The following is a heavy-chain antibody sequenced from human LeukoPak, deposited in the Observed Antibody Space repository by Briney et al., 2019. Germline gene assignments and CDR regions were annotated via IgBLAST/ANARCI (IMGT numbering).Heavy chain of an antibody. V-gene: IGHV3-23*01. D-gene: IGHD3-10*01. CDR2: ISGSGGST. J-gene: IGHJ4*02. CDR1: GFTFSSYA. Sequence: PGGSLRLSCAASGFTFSSYAMSWVRQAPGKGLEWVSAISGSGGSTYYADSVKGRFTISRDNAKNSLYLQMNSLRAEDTAVYYCANPGLITMVRGVIIGEDRGREPYYFDYWGQGTLVTVSS. CDR3: ANPGLITMVRGVIIGEDRGREPYYFDY.